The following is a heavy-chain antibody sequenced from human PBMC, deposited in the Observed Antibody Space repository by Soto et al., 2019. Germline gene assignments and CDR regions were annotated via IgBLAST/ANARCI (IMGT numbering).Heavy chain of an antibody. CDR3: ARNDDILTGYYSGAFDI. D-gene: IGHD3-9*01. CDR2: IKQDGSEK. V-gene: IGHV3-7*01. CDR1: GFTFSSYW. Sequence: GGSLRLSCAASGFTFSSYWMSWVRQAPGKGLEWVANIKQDGSEKYYVDSVKGRFTISRDNAKNSLYLQMNSLRAEDTAVYYCARNDDILTGYYSGAFDIWAQGKMVTVSS. J-gene: IGHJ3*02.